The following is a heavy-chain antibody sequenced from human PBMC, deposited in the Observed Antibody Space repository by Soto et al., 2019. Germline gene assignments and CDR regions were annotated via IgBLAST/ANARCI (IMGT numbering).Heavy chain of an antibody. CDR3: ALFPWALELRLGSWFXP. V-gene: IGHV1-18*01. J-gene: IGHJ5*02. CDR2: ISAYNGNT. D-gene: IGHD1-7*01. Sequence: ASVKVSCKASGYTFTIYCISWVRQAPGQGLEWMGWISAYNGNTNYAQKLQGRVTMTTDTSTSTAYMELRSLRSDDTAVYYCALFPWALELRLGSWFXPWGQGTLVXVSS. CDR1: GYTFTIYC.